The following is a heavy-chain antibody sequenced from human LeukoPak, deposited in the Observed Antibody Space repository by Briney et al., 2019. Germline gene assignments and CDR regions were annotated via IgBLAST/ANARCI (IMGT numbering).Heavy chain of an antibody. J-gene: IGHJ4*02. CDR2: IYHSGST. CDR3: ARHNCSSTSCHYYFDY. CDR1: GGSISSSNW. V-gene: IGHV4-4*02. D-gene: IGHD2-2*01. Sequence: PSETLSLTCAVSGGSISSSNWWSWVRQPPGKGLEWIGEIYHSGSTNYNPSLKSRVTISVDKSKNQFSLKLSSVTAADTAVYYCARHNCSSTSCHYYFDYWGQGTLVTVSS.